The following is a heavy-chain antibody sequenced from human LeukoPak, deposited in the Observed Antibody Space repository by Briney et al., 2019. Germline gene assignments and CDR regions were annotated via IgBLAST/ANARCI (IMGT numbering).Heavy chain of an antibody. CDR1: GFTFSTYT. Sequence: GGSLRLSCAASGFTFSTYTMNWVRQAPGKGLEWVSSITSRSDIYYADSVRGRFTISRDNAKNSLYLQMNSLRAEDTAVYYCARDPVPEDNWGQGTLVTVSS. CDR2: ITSRSDI. D-gene: IGHD1-14*01. V-gene: IGHV3-21*01. J-gene: IGHJ1*01. CDR3: ARDPVPEDN.